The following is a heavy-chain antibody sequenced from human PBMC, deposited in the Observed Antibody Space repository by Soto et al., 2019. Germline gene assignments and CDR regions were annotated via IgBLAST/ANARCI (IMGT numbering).Heavy chain of an antibody. CDR1: GYTFTSYG. D-gene: IGHD5-12*01. Sequence: QVQLVQSGAEVKKPGASVKVSCKASGYTFTSYGISWVRQAPGQGLEWMGWISAYYGNTNYAQSLKGIVTMTTDTSTSTAFMELRSLRSDDTAVYYCARDRVEMATIRMFDYWGQGTLVTVSS. CDR2: ISAYYGNT. J-gene: IGHJ4*02. CDR3: ARDRVEMATIRMFDY. V-gene: IGHV1-18*04.